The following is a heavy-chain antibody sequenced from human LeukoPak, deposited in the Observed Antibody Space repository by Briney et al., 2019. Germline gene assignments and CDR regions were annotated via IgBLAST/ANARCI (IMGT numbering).Heavy chain of an antibody. V-gene: IGHV4-31*03. CDR3: ARGAYCYDSSGYYAFDI. Sequence: PSKTLSLTCTVSGGSISSGGYYWSWIRQHPGKGLEWIGYIYYSGSTYYNPSLKSRVTISVDTSKNQFSLKLSSVTAADTAVYYCARGAYCYDSSGYYAFDIWGQGTMVTVSS. CDR1: GGSISSGGYY. D-gene: IGHD3-22*01. CDR2: IYYSGST. J-gene: IGHJ3*02.